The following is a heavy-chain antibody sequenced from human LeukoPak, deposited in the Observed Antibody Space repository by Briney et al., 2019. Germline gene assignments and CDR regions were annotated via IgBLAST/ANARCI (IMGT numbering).Heavy chain of an antibody. CDR2: INNVGSHI. CDR3: AKAGVSGYSYGSYYYYYMDV. V-gene: IGHV3-21*04. Sequence: PGGSLRLSCAVSGFTFSSSAMNWVRQAPGKGLEWVSSINNVGSHIYYGDSVKGRFTISRDNAKNTLYLQMNNLRAEDTAVYYCAKAGVSGYSYGSYYYYYMDVWGKGTTVTVSS. J-gene: IGHJ6*03. CDR1: GFTFSSSA. D-gene: IGHD5-18*01.